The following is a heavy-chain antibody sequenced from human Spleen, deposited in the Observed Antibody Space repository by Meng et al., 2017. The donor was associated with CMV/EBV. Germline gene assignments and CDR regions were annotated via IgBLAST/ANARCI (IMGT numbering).Heavy chain of an antibody. Sequence: GGSLRLSCTASGFTFSSYTLNWVRQPPGTGLEWVSYISSSGRAVHYADSLRGRCTVSRDNAKNTLDLQTNSPRAEDTAVYYCAREGEYCSGGSCYSQTHYFDYWGQGTLVTVSS. CDR1: GFTFSSYT. CDR3: AREGEYCSGGSCYSQTHYFDY. V-gene: IGHV3-48*04. CDR2: ISSSGRAV. J-gene: IGHJ4*02. D-gene: IGHD2-15*01.